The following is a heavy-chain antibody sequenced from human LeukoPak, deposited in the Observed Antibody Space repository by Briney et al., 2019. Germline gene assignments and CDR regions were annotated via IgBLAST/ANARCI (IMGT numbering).Heavy chain of an antibody. Sequence: SETLSLTCSVSGGSISSYSWSWIRQPPGKGLEWIGYIYYSGSTNYNPSLKSRVTISVDTSKNQFSLRLSSVTAADTAVHYCARTHTGYPYYYVMDVWGQGTTVTVSS. CDR3: ARTHTGYPYYYVMDV. J-gene: IGHJ6*02. CDR1: GGSISSYS. V-gene: IGHV4-59*01. CDR2: IYYSGST. D-gene: IGHD5-12*01.